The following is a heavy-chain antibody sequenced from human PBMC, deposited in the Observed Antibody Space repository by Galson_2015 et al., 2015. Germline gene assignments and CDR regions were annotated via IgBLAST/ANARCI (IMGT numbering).Heavy chain of an antibody. CDR2: ISGSGGST. D-gene: IGHD2-8*01. CDR3: AKAVGYCTNGVCFSPEKLGGYYGMDV. CDR1: GFTFSSYA. Sequence: SLRLSCEASGFTFSSYAMSWVRQAPGKGLEWVSAISGSGGSTYYADSVKGRFTISRDNSKNTLYLQMNSLRAEDTAVYYCAKAVGYCTNGVCFSPEKLGGYYGMDVWGQGTTVTVSS. V-gene: IGHV3-23*01. J-gene: IGHJ6*02.